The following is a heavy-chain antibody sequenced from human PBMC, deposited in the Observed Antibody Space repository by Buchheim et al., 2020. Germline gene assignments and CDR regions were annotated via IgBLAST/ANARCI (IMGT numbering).Heavy chain of an antibody. D-gene: IGHD4-23*01. V-gene: IGHV3-30*14. Sequence: QVQLVESGGGVVQPGRSLRLSCEASGFTFSTYAMHWVRQAPGKGLEWVTVISDDGNHKFYADSVKGRFTISRDNSKNMMYLQMNSLRTEDTAVYYWAREKTNRGNSLDYWGQGTL. J-gene: IGHJ4*02. CDR3: AREKTNRGNSLDY. CDR1: GFTFSTYA. CDR2: ISDDGNHK.